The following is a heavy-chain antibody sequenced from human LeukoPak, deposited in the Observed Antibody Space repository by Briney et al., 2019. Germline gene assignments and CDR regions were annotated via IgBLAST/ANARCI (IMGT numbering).Heavy chain of an antibody. CDR3: AKVKVAGTGYYYYGMDV. D-gene: IGHD1-1*01. V-gene: IGHV3-30*02. Sequence: GGSLRLSCAASGFTFSSYGMHWVRQAPGKGLEWVAFIRYDGSNKYYADSVKGRFTISRDNAKNSLYLQMNSLRAEDTAVYYCAKVKVAGTGYYYYGMDVWGQGTTVTVSS. CDR2: IRYDGSNK. CDR1: GFTFSSYG. J-gene: IGHJ6*02.